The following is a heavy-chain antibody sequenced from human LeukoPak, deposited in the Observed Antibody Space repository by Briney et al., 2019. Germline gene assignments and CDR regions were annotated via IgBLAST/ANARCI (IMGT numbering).Heavy chain of an antibody. CDR3: ARGGTYYYDSSGPMRD. J-gene: IGHJ4*02. D-gene: IGHD3-22*01. CDR1: GGSISSGGYS. Sequence: SETLSLTCAVSGGSISSGGYSWSWIRQPPGMGLEWIGYIYHSGSTYYNPSLKGRVTISVDRSKNQFSLKLSSVTAADTAVYYCARGGTYYYDSSGPMRDWGQGTLVTVSS. V-gene: IGHV4-30-2*01. CDR2: IYHSGST.